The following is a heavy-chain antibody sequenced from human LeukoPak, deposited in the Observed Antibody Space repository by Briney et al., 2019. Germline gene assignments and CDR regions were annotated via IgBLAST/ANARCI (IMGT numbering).Heavy chain of an antibody. V-gene: IGHV4-39*01. Sequence: PSETLPLTCSVSGDSVSRSDSYWDWIRQPPGKGLEWIGTIYYSGRTYYSPSLKSRVTMSVDPSNNQFSLNLRSVTAADTAVYYCARRRYYDGSGYLEWGQGTLLSVSS. D-gene: IGHD3-22*01. J-gene: IGHJ1*01. CDR2: IYYSGRT. CDR1: GDSVSRSDSY. CDR3: ARRRYYDGSGYLE.